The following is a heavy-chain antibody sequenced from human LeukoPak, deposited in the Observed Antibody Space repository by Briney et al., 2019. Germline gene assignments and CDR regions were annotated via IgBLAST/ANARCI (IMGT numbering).Heavy chain of an antibody. J-gene: IGHJ4*02. CDR3: ARASTERSRDY. Sequence: GGSLRLSCAASGFTFSIYEMSWVRQAPGKGLEWVANINHDGSAAFYVDSVKGRFTVSRDNAKNSVYLQLNSLRDEDTAVYYCARASTERSRDYWGQGTLVTVSS. V-gene: IGHV3-7*01. D-gene: IGHD1-14*01. CDR1: GFTFSIYE. CDR2: INHDGSAA.